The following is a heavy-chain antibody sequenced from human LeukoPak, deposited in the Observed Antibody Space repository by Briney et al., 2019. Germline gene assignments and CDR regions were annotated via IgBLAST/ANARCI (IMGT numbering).Heavy chain of an antibody. CDR2: ISSSGSTI. D-gene: IGHD5-12*01. J-gene: IGHJ4*02. CDR1: GFTFSDYY. V-gene: IGHV3-11*01. Sequence: GGSLRLSCAASGFTFSDYYMSWIRQAPGKGLEWVSYISSSGSTIYYADSVKGRFTISRDNSKNTLYLQMNSLRAEDTAVYYCAKEAHVLSGYGDYWGQGTLVTVSS. CDR3: AKEAHVLSGYGDY.